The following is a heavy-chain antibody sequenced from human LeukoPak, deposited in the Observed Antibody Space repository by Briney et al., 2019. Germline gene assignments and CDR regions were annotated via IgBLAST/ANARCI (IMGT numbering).Heavy chain of an antibody. CDR3: AKDGAAAGFQGMDV. J-gene: IGHJ6*04. CDR1: GFTFYDYA. Sequence: PVRSLRLSCAASGFTFYDYAMHWGRHGLGEGLEWVSGISRNRGRIGYADSVKGRFTITSHNAKNCLYLQMNSLRDEDTALYYCAKDGAAAGFQGMDVWGKGTTVSVSS. CDR2: ISRNRGRI. D-gene: IGHD6-13*01. V-gene: IGHV3-9*01.